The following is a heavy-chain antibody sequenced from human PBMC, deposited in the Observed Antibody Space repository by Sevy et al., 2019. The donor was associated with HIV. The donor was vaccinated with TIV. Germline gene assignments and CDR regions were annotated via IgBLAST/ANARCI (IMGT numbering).Heavy chain of an antibody. D-gene: IGHD6-19*01. CDR3: AREVRESAVAGPRLTWYFDY. CDR1: GFTFNTYG. Sequence: GGSLRLSCAASGFTFNTYGMHWVRQAPGKGLEWVAVIWNDGSNKYYADSVKGRFTISRDNSKNTLYLQMNSLRAEDTAVYYCAREVRESAVAGPRLTWYFDYWGQGTLVTVSS. J-gene: IGHJ4*02. V-gene: IGHV3-33*01. CDR2: IWNDGSNK.